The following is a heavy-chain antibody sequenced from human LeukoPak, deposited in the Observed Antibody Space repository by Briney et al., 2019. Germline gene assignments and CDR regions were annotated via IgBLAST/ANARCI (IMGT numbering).Heavy chain of an antibody. CDR2: VSFNAGNK. D-gene: IGHD3-22*01. Sequence: GGSLRLSCAVSGFTLSSYGMHWVRQAPGKGLEWVAIVSFNAGNKYYADSVKGRFTISRDNSKNTLYLEMNSLRVEDTAVYYCARGGYYYIDDYWGQGTLVTVSS. V-gene: IGHV3-30*03. J-gene: IGHJ4*02. CDR1: GFTLSSYG. CDR3: ARGGYYYIDDY.